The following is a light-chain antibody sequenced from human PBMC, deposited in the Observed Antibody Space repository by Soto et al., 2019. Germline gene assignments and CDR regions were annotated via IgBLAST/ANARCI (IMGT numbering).Light chain of an antibody. Sequence: EIVLTQSPGTLSLSPGERATLSCRASQSVTTSYLAWYQRKPGQAPRLLIYGASSRATGIPNRFSGSGSGTDFTLTISRLEPEDCAVYYCQHYGSSPRFGQGTKVDIK. CDR2: GAS. V-gene: IGKV3-20*01. CDR1: QSVTTSY. J-gene: IGKJ1*01. CDR3: QHYGSSPR.